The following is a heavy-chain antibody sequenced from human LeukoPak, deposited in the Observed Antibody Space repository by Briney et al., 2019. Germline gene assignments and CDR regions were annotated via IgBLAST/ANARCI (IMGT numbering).Heavy chain of an antibody. CDR1: GGSFSGYY. CDR2: IYYSGST. Sequence: SETLSLTCAVYGGSFSGYYWSWIRQPPGKGLEWIGYIYYSGSTNYNPSLKSRVTISVDTSKNQFSLKLSSVTAADTAVYYCARRYSSGWPGFDYWGQGTLVTVSS. J-gene: IGHJ4*02. CDR3: ARRYSSGWPGFDY. V-gene: IGHV4-59*01. D-gene: IGHD6-19*01.